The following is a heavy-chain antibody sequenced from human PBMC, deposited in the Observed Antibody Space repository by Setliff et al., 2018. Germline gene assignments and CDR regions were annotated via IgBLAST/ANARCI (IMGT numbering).Heavy chain of an antibody. CDR3: ARAGLAAAGRKGVFDH. V-gene: IGHV1-46*01. CDR2: INPGGVTF. D-gene: IGHD6-13*01. CDR1: GYSLTSHY. Sequence: ASVKVSCKTSGYSLTSHYMHRVRQAPGQGLEWMGIINPGGVTFSSTQNSEGRVSMTSDTSTSTVFMELNSLTSDDTGVYYCARAGLAAAGRKGVFDHWGQGTLVTVSS. J-gene: IGHJ4*02.